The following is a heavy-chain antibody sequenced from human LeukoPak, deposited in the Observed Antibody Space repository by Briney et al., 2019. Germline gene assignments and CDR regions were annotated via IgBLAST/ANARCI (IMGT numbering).Heavy chain of an antibody. V-gene: IGHV3-23*01. CDR3: ANDFDFSSSTFDI. Sequence: PGGSLRLSCAASGXTLSSCAMGWVRQAPGKGLVWVSTISGSGDSTYYADSVKGRFTISRDNSKNTLYLQMSSLGAEDTAVYYCANDFDFSSSTFDIWGQGTMVTVSS. J-gene: IGHJ3*02. CDR2: ISGSGDST. CDR1: GXTLSSCA. D-gene: IGHD6-6*01.